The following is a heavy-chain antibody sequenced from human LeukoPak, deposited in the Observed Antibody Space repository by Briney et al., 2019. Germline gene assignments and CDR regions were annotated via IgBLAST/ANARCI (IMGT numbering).Heavy chain of an antibody. J-gene: IGHJ6*02. D-gene: IGHD3-22*01. V-gene: IGHV1-69*13. CDR1: GGTFSSYA. CDR2: IIPIFGTA. CDR3: ARDRTMIGDYGMDV. Sequence: GASVKVSCKTSGGTFSSYAISWVRQAPGQGLEWMGGIIPIFGTANYAQKFQGRVTITADESTSTAYMELSSLRSEDTAVYYCARDRTMIGDYGMDVWGQGTTVTVSS.